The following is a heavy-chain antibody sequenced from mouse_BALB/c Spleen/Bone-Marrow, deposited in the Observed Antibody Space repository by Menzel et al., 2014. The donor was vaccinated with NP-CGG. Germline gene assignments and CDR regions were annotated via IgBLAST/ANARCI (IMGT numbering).Heavy chain of an antibody. CDR1: GYSFTSYY. CDR2: IFPGSGNT. J-gene: IGHJ2*01. Sequence: QVQLQQSGPELVKPGASVKISCKASGYSFTSYYIHWVKQRPGQGLEWIGWIFPGSGNTKYNEKFKGKATLTADTSSSTAYMQLSSLTSEDSAVYFCARSGYVGNYPYSDYWGQGTTLTVSS. D-gene: IGHD2-1*01. CDR3: ARSGYVGNYPYSDY. V-gene: IGHV1-66*01.